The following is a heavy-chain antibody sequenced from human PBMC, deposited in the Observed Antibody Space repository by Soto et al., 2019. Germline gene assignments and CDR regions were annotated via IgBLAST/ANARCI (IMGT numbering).Heavy chain of an antibody. J-gene: IGHJ5*02. Sequence: ASVQVSCQASGGTFSSYAISWVRQAPGQGLEWMGGIIPIFGTANYAQKFQGRVTITADESTSTAYMELSSLRSEDTAVYYCARGGGRRSSSWWFDPWGQGTLVTVSS. CDR2: IIPIFGTA. D-gene: IGHD6-6*01. CDR3: ARGGGRRSSSWWFDP. CDR1: GGTFSSYA. V-gene: IGHV1-69*13.